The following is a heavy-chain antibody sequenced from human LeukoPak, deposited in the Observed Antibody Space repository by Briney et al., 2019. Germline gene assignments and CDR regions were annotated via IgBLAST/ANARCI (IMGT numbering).Heavy chain of an antibody. CDR3: ARAAGSYAVGYFDL. J-gene: IGHJ2*01. D-gene: IGHD1-26*01. Sequence: SETLSLTCAVYGGSFSDYYWSWMCQSPGKGLEWIGRIYTSGSTNYNPSLKSRVTMSVDTSKNQFSLKLSSVTAADTAVYYCARAAGSYAVGYFDLWGRGTLVTVSS. CDR1: GGSFSDYY. V-gene: IGHV4-59*10. CDR2: IYTSGST.